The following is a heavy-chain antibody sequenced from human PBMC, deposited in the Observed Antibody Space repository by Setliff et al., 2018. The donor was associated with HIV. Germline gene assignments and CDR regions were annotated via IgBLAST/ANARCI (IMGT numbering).Heavy chain of an antibody. CDR2: INPNMGDT. CDR1: GYKFTGHH. CDR3: ARQDIPTGYYLLDY. V-gene: IGHV1-2*06. Sequence: ASVKVSCKASGYKFTGHHMQWMRQAPGQGLEWMGRINPNMGDTQYAQKFQGRIIMTRDTSINTVYMELSSLTSDDTALYYCARQDIPTGYYLLDYWGQGTQVTVSS. D-gene: IGHD3-9*01. J-gene: IGHJ4*02.